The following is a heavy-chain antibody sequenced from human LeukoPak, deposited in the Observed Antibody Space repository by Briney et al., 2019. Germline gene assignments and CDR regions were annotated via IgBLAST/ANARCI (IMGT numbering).Heavy chain of an antibody. CDR3: AKTAVAGTHFDY. CDR1: GFTFYRFA. Sequence: GGSLRLSCAASGFTFYRFALSWVRQAPGKGLEWVSGISISGGVTYYADSVKGRFTISRDNSKNTLYLQMNSLRAEDTAVYYCAKTAVAGTHFDYWGQGTLVTVSS. V-gene: IGHV3-23*01. D-gene: IGHD6-19*01. CDR2: ISISGGVT. J-gene: IGHJ4*02.